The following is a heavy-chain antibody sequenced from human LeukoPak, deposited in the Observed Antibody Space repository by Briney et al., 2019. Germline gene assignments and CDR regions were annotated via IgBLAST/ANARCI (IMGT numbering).Heavy chain of an antibody. CDR3: ARARIVGATLLA. D-gene: IGHD1-26*01. CDR2: IYYSGST. CDR1: GGSISSSSYY. Sequence: PSQTLSLTCTVSGGSISSSSYYWGWIRQPPGKGLEWIGSIYYSGSTYYNPSLKSRVTISVDTSKNQFSLKLSSVTAADTAVYYCARARIVGATLLAWGQGTLVTVSS. J-gene: IGHJ4*02. V-gene: IGHV4-39*01.